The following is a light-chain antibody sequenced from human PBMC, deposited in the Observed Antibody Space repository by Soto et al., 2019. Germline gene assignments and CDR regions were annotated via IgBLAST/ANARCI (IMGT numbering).Light chain of an antibody. J-gene: IGLJ1*01. CDR3: ASYTSRGTRV. Sequence: QSVLTQPASVSGSPGPSSTISFTGTSSDVGGYNYVSWYQQRPGKAPKFMIYEVTNRPSGVSNRFSGSKSGNTASLTISGLQAEDEADYYCASYTSRGTRVFGTGTKLTVL. V-gene: IGLV2-14*01. CDR1: SSDVGGYNY. CDR2: EVT.